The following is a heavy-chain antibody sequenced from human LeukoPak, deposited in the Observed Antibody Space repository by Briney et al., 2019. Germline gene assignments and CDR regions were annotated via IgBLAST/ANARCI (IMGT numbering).Heavy chain of an antibody. CDR3: ARGPNYYDSSGYLAYDY. Sequence: ETLSLTCTVSGGSISSYYWSWIRQPAGKGLEWIGRIYTSGSTNYNPSLKSRVTMSVDTSKNQFSLKLSSVTAADTAVYYCARGPNYYDSSGYLAYDYWGQGTLVTVSS. D-gene: IGHD3-22*01. J-gene: IGHJ4*02. CDR2: IYTSGST. CDR1: GGSISSYY. V-gene: IGHV4-4*07.